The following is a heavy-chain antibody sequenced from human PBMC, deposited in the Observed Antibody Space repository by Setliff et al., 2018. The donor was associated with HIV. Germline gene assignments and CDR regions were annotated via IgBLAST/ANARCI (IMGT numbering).Heavy chain of an antibody. J-gene: IGHJ4*02. CDR1: GFTFGDYA. CDR2: IRSRAYGGTT. V-gene: IGHV3-49*04. Sequence: GGSLRLSCTVSGFTFGDYAMSWVRQAPGKGLERVGFIRSRAYGGTTEYAASVKGRFTISRDDSKSIAYLQMNSLKTEDTAVYYCTRDLGGPFDYWGQGTLVTVSS. D-gene: IGHD3-16*01. CDR3: TRDLGGPFDY.